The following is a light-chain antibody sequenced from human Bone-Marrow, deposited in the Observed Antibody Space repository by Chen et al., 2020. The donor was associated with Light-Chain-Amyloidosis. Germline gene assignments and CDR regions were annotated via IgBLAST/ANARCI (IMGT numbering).Light chain of an antibody. Sequence: SYVLTQPSSVSVAPGQTATIACGGNNIGPTSVHWYQQTPGQAPLLVVYDDSDRPSGIPERFSGSNSGNTATLTISRXEAGDEADYYCQVWDRSSDRPVFGGGTKLTVL. CDR1: NIGPTS. CDR2: DDS. V-gene: IGLV3-21*02. J-gene: IGLJ3*02. CDR3: QVWDRSSDRPV.